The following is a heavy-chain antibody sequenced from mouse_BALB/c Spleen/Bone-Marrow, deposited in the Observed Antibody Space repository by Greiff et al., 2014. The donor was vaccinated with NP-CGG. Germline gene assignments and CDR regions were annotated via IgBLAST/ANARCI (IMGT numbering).Heavy chain of an antibody. CDR2: IDPANGNT. J-gene: IGHJ2*01. D-gene: IGHD1-1*01. Sequence: EVMLVESGAELVKPGASVKLSCTASGFNIKDTYMHWVKQRPERGLEWIGRIDPANGNTKYDPKFQGKATITADTSSNTAYLQLSSLTSEDTAVYYCARYYYGSSLFDYWGQGTTLTVSS. CDR1: GFNIKDTY. V-gene: IGHV14-3*02. CDR3: ARYYYGSSLFDY.